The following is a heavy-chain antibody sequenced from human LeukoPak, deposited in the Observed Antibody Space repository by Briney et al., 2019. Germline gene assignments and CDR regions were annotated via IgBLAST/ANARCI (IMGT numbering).Heavy chain of an antibody. V-gene: IGHV1-69*04. D-gene: IGHD5-18*01. CDR3: ARDQGLTAPPPYGLDV. Sequence: GASVKVSCKTSVGTFSSSAITWVRQAPGQGLEWMGRIIPVLNITRYTQKFQGRVTITADTSTSTVYTELSSLRSEETAVYYCARDQGLTAPPPYGLDVWGQGTTVIVSS. CDR2: IIPVLNIT. CDR1: VGTFSSSA. J-gene: IGHJ6*02.